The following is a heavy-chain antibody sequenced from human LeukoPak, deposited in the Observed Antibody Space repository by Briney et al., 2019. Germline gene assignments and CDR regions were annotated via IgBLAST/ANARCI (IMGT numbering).Heavy chain of an antibody. J-gene: IGHJ4*02. D-gene: IGHD2-2*02. CDR3: ARDGCSSTSCYTRRGATDY. CDR2: INHSGST. CDR1: GGSFCGYY. V-gene: IGHV4-34*01. Sequence: SETLSLTCAVYGGSFCGYYWSWIRQPPGKGLEWIGEINHSGSTNYNPSLKSRVTISVDTSKNQFSLQLSSVTAADTAVYYCARDGCSSTSCYTRRGATDYWGQGTLVTVSS.